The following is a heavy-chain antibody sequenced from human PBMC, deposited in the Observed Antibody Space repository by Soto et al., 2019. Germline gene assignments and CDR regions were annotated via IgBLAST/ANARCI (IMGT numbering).Heavy chain of an antibody. CDR1: GFTFSSDW. CDR2: IDGDGSGT. J-gene: IGHJ4*02. D-gene: IGHD6-19*01. V-gene: IGHV3-74*01. CDR3: ARDSSGRGPGLTL. Sequence: EVQLVESGGGLVQPGGSLRLSCAASGFTFSSDWMHWVRQVPGKGLVWVSRIDGDGSGTIYADSVKGRFTMSRDNAKNTLYLQMNSLRAEDTAVYYCARDSSGRGPGLTLWGQGTLVTVSS.